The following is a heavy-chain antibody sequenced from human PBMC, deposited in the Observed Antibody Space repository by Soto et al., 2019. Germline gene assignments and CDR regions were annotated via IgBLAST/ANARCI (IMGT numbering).Heavy chain of an antibody. D-gene: IGHD6-6*01. Sequence: QVQLVQSGAEVKKPGASVEVSCKASGYPFTDYYIHWVRQAPGQGLEWMGWINPNSGGTYYAQKVQGRVAMTRDTSISTAYMDLSRLRSDDTAVYYCARSVSTIAARPDYWGQGTLVTVSS. J-gene: IGHJ4*02. V-gene: IGHV1-2*02. CDR1: GYPFTDYY. CDR3: ARSVSTIAARPDY. CDR2: INPNSGGT.